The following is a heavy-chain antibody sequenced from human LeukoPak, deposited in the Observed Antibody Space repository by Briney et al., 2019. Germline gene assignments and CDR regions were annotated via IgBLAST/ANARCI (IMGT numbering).Heavy chain of an antibody. CDR3: TRGNGQMGYYFGY. CDR1: GFSVVYNY. J-gene: IGHJ4*02. CDR2: IYSGGSGGRI. Sequence: GGSLRLSCAASGFSVVYNYVSWVRQAPGKGLEWVSVIYSGGSGGRIYYADSVKGRFTTSRDNSTNTLYLQMNSLKAEDTAVYYCTRGNGQMGYYFGYWGQGTLVTVSS. D-gene: IGHD1-1*01. V-gene: IGHV3-53*01.